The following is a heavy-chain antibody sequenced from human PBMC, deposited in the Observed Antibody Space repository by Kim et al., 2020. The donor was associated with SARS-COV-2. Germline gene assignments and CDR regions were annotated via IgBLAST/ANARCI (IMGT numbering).Heavy chain of an antibody. CDR3: ARGDKGSGSYYNFDY. J-gene: IGHJ4*02. Sequence: ADSVKGRFTIYRDNSKNTLYLQMNSLRAEDTAVYYCARGDKGSGSYYNFDYWGQGTLVTVSS. V-gene: IGHV3-53*01. D-gene: IGHD3-10*01.